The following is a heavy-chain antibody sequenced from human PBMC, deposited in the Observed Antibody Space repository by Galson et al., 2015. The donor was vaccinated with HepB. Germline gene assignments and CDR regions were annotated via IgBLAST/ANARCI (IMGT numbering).Heavy chain of an antibody. Sequence: ETLSLTCTVSGASITHYYWTWIRQPPGKGLEWIGDISDSGNTASNPSLTSRVAISRDTSKNHLSLKLTSVTAADTAVYICAREGGNYYGSGLLYWGQGTLATVSS. D-gene: IGHD3-10*01. CDR1: GASITHYY. J-gene: IGHJ4*02. CDR2: ISDSGNT. V-gene: IGHV4-59*01. CDR3: AREGGNYYGSGLLY.